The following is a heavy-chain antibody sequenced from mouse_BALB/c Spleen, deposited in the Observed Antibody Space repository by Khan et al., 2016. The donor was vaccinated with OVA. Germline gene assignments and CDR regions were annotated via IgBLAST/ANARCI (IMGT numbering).Heavy chain of an antibody. V-gene: IGHV1-77*01. CDR1: GYTFADYY. Sequence: QVQLQQSGAELARPGASVKLSCTASGYTFADYYINWVKKRTGQGLEWIGEISPGSGDTYYNERFMGKATLTADKSSSTAYMQLSSLTSEASAVYFCARRNYFGYTFAYWGQGTLVTVSA. CDR3: ARRNYFGYTFAY. D-gene: IGHD1-2*01. J-gene: IGHJ3*01. CDR2: ISPGSGDT.